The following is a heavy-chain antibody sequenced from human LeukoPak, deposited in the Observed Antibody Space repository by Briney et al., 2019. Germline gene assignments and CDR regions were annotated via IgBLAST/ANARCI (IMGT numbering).Heavy chain of an antibody. D-gene: IGHD3-10*01. Sequence: PETLSLTCTDSGGSLISYYRSWLRQPPGKGLEWIGQIYYSGGTNYNPFLKSRVTISVDPSKNQFSLKLSSVTAADTAVYYCARVVTMVRGTSSLFDYWGQGTLVTVSS. CDR1: GGSLISYY. CDR2: IYYSGGT. J-gene: IGHJ4*02. V-gene: IGHV4-59*01. CDR3: ARVVTMVRGTSSLFDY.